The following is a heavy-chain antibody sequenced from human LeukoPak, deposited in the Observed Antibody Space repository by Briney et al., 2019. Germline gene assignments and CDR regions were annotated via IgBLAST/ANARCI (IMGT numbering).Heavy chain of an antibody. CDR2: IHNTGST. J-gene: IGHJ3*02. CDR3: VRDWEGFNFDI. D-gene: IGHD1-26*01. CDR1: GGSVRSYY. V-gene: IGHV4-59*02. Sequence: SETLSLTCTVSGGSVRSYYWSWIRQPPGEGLERIAYIHNTGSTNYNPSLKSRVTISLDTSKNEFSLKLTSVTAADTAVYYCVRDWEGFNFDIWGQGTMVTVSS.